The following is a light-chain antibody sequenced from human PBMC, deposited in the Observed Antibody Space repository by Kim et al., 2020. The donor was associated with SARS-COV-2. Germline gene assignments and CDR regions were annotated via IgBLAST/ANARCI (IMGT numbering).Light chain of an antibody. V-gene: IGLV3-19*01. CDR3: NSRGSNDNVP. CDR1: SLRSYY. J-gene: IGLJ2*01. Sequence: SSELTQDPAVSVALGQTVRITCQGDSLRSYYATWYQQKPGQAPIVVIYGKNNRPSGIPDRFSGSSSGDKASLTITGTQAGDEADYYCNSRGSNDNVPFGGGTKLTFL. CDR2: GKN.